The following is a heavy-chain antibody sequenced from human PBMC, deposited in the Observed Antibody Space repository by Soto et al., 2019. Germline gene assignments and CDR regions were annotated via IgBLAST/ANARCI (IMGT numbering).Heavy chain of an antibody. CDR2: ISSSSSYI. Sequence: EVQLVESGGGLVKPGGSLRLSCAASGFTFSSYRMNWVRQAPGKGLEWVSSISSSSSYIYYADAVKGRFTISRDNAKNSLYLQMNSLRAEDTAVYYCVRDGVASILFYYYYYYMDVWGKGTTVTVSS. CDR3: VRDGVASILFYYYYYYMDV. V-gene: IGHV3-21*01. J-gene: IGHJ6*03. CDR1: GFTFSSYR. D-gene: IGHD5-12*01.